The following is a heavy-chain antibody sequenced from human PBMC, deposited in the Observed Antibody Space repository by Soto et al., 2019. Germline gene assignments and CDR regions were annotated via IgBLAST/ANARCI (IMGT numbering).Heavy chain of an antibody. Sequence: SETLSLTCTVSGGSVSSGSYYWSWIRQPPGKGLECVGYIYYSGSTNYNPSLKSRVTISVDTSKNQFSLKLSSVTAADTAVYYCARWYGGSLDYWGQGSLVTVSS. D-gene: IGHD4-17*01. CDR1: GGSVSSGSYY. V-gene: IGHV4-61*01. J-gene: IGHJ4*02. CDR3: ARWYGGSLDY. CDR2: IYYSGST.